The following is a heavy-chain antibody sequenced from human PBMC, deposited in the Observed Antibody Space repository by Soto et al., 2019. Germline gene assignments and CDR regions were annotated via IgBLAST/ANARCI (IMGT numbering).Heavy chain of an antibody. V-gene: IGHV3-21*06. CDR2: ISSTTNYI. J-gene: IGHJ4*02. Sequence: WGSLRLSCAASGFTFARYSISFFRHSPCKWLEWVSSISSTTNYIYYGDSMKGRFTISRDNAKNSLYLEMNSLRAEDTAVYYCARESEDLTSNFDYWGQGTLVTVSS. CDR3: ARESEDLTSNFDY. CDR1: GFTFARYS.